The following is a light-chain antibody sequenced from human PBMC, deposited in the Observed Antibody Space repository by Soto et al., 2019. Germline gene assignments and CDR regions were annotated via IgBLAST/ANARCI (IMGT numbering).Light chain of an antibody. CDR1: SSNIGAGYD. CDR2: GNS. V-gene: IGLV1-40*01. Sequence: QSVMTQPPSVSGAPGRRVTMSCTGSSSNIGAGYDVHWYQQLPGTAPKLLIYGNSNRPSGVPDRFSGSKSGTSASLAITGLQAEDEADYYCQSYDSSLSVFGGGTKLTVL. J-gene: IGLJ2*01. CDR3: QSYDSSLSV.